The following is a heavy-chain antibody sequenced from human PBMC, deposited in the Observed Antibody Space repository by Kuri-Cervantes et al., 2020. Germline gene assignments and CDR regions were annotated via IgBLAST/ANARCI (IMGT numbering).Heavy chain of an antibody. D-gene: IGHD6-13*01. J-gene: IGHJ4*02. Sequence: GGSLRLSCAASGFTFSSYAMSWVRQAPGKGLEWVSVIYSGGSTYYADSVKGRFTISRDNSKNMLYLQMNSLRAEDTAVYYCAKRRGPGAAAFDYWGQGTLVTVSS. CDR1: GFTFSSYA. CDR3: AKRRGPGAAAFDY. V-gene: IGHV3-66*01. CDR2: IYSGGST.